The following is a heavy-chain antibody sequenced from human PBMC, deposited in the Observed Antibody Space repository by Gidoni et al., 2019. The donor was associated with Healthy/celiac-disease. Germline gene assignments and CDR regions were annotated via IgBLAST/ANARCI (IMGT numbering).Heavy chain of an antibody. Sequence: QVQLVQSGAEVKKPGASVKVSCKASGYTFTSYDINWVRQATGQGLEWMGWMNPNSGNTGYAQKFQGRVTMTRNTSISTAYMELSSLRSEDTAVYYCARVPALQPIPAAIFGRRGNWFDPWGQGTLVTVSS. CDR3: ARVPALQPIPAAIFGRRGNWFDP. V-gene: IGHV1-8*01. CDR1: GYTFTSYD. J-gene: IGHJ5*02. D-gene: IGHD2-2*01. CDR2: MNPNSGNT.